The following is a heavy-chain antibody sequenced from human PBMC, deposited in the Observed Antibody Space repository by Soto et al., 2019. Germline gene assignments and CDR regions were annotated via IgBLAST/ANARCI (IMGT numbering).Heavy chain of an antibody. D-gene: IGHD3-10*01. CDR3: AKVDYYGSGSLVFDY. CDR1: GFTFSSYG. CDR2: ISYDGSNK. Sequence: QVQLVESGGGVVQPGRSLRLSCAASGFTFSSYGMHWVRQAPGKGLEWVAVISYDGSNKYYADSVKGRFTISRDNSKSTLYLQMNSLRAEDTAVYYCAKVDYYGSGSLVFDYWGQGTLVTVSS. V-gene: IGHV3-30*18. J-gene: IGHJ4*02.